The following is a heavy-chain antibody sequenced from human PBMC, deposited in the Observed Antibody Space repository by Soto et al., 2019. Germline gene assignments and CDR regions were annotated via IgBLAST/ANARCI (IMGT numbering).Heavy chain of an antibody. CDR3: ARIKGITYDWIADGMDV. V-gene: IGHV2-5*01. CDR2: TYWNGDR. J-gene: IGHJ6*02. D-gene: IGHD1-20*01. Sequence: SGPTPVNPKQTLTPAWTFSWFSITTWGKGVGLNPQPPRKALEWLALTYWNGDRRYSPSLKSRVTITTDTSKNQVVLTMANMDPVDTATYYCARIKGITYDWIADGMDVWGQGTTVTVSS. CDR1: WFSITTWGKG.